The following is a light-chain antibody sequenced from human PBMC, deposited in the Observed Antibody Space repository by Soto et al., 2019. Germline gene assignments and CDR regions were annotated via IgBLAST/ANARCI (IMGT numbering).Light chain of an antibody. Sequence: AIQLTQSPSSLSASVGDSVTITCRASQGISSALAWYQQKPGKAPKLLIYDASSLESGVPSRFSGSGSGTDFTLTISSLKPEDFATYYCQQFNSYPIFTFGPGTKVDIK. CDR1: QGISSA. J-gene: IGKJ3*01. V-gene: IGKV1-13*02. CDR2: DAS. CDR3: QQFNSYPIFT.